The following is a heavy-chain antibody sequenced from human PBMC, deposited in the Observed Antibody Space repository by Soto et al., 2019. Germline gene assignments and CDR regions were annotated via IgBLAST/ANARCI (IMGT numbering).Heavy chain of an antibody. Sequence: QVQLVQSGAEVKKPGASVKVSCKASGYTFTSYDINWVRQATGQGLEWMGWMNPNSGNTGYAQKFQGRVTMTRNNSISKAYMELSSLRSEDTAVHYCASGYGVVLPAAIEGSEGCFYYGMDVWGQGTTVTVSS. CDR1: GYTFTSYD. V-gene: IGHV1-8*01. J-gene: IGHJ6*02. D-gene: IGHD2-2*02. CDR3: ASGYGVVLPAAIEGSEGCFYYGMDV. CDR2: MNPNSGNT.